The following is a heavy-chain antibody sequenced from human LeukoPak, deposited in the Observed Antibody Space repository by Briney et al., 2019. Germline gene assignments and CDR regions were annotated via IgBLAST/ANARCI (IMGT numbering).Heavy chain of an antibody. V-gene: IGHV3-48*03. CDR2: ISSRGTVI. Sequence: PGGSLRLSCAASGFTFSSYEMNWVRQAPGKGLEWISYISSRGTVIYYADSVKGRFTISRDNAKNSLYLQMNSLRAEDTAVYYCARDHRTGAYVFDSWGLGTPVTVSS. CDR3: ARDHRTGAYVFDS. CDR1: GFTFSSYE. D-gene: IGHD3/OR15-3a*01. J-gene: IGHJ4*02.